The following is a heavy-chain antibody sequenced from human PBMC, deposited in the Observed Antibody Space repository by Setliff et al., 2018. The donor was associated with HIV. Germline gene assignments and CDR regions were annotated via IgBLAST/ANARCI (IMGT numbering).Heavy chain of an antibody. CDR1: GATIHYHY. CDR2: VDYSGDA. V-gene: IGHV4-59*11. D-gene: IGHD1-7*01. CDR3: TRGPGGTVPKPVEAFDV. J-gene: IGHJ3*01. Sequence: TLSLTCSVSGATIHYHYWSWIRQPPGKGLEWIGYVDYSGDAEYNPSLQSRVTISRDPSKNQVSLRLNSATAADTAVYYCTRGPGGTVPKPVEAFDVWGQGALVTVSS.